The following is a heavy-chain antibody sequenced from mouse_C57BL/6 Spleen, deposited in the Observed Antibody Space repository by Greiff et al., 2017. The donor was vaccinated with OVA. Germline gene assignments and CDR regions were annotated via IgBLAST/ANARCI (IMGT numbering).Heavy chain of an antibody. V-gene: IGHV14-4*01. Sequence: DVHLVESGAELVRPGASVKLSCTASGFNIKDDYMHWVKQRPEQGLEWIGWIDPENGDTEYASKFQGKATITADTSSNTAYLQLSSPTSEDTAVYYCTTGDGNWGYFDVWGTGTTVTVSS. CDR3: TTGDGNWGYFDV. D-gene: IGHD2-1*01. J-gene: IGHJ1*03. CDR1: GFNIKDDY. CDR2: IDPENGDT.